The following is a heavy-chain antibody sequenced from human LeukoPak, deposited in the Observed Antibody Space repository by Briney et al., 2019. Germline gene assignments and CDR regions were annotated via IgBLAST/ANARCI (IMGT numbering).Heavy chain of an antibody. CDR1: GGSISSYY. CDR2: IYYSGST. D-gene: IGHD2-15*01. V-gene: IGHV4-59*12. J-gene: IGHJ6*02. CDR3: ARDAEGDCSGGSCYYHYYYYGMDV. Sequence: SETLSLTCTVSGGSISSYYWSWIRQPPGKGLEWIGYIYYSGSTNYNPSLKSRVTISVDTSKNQFSLKLSSVTAADTAVYYCARDAEGDCSGGSCYYHYYYYGMDVWGQGTTVTVSS.